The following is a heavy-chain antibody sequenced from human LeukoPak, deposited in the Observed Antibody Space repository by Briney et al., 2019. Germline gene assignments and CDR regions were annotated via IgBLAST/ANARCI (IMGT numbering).Heavy chain of an antibody. CDR1: GGSFGGYY. D-gene: IGHD6-13*01. CDR3: ATGVAAAGTQWFDP. V-gene: IGHV4-34*01. CDR2: INHSGST. J-gene: IGHJ5*02. Sequence: SETLSLTCAVYGGSFGGYYWSWIRQPPGKGLEWIGEINHSGSTNYNPSLKSRVTISVDTSKNQFSLKLSSVTAADTAVYYCATGVAAAGTQWFDPWGQGTLVTVSS.